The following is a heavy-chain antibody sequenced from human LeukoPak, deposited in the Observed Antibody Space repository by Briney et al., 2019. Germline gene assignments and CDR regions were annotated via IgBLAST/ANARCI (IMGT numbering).Heavy chain of an antibody. D-gene: IGHD3-22*01. J-gene: IGHJ4*02. CDR1: GFTFSSYW. Sequence: GGSLRLSCAASGFTFSSYWMSWVRQAPGKGLEWVANINQDGSEKFYVDSLKGRFTISRDNAKNSLYLQMDSLRAEDTAVYYCARWTHYDSSGYYWGFDYWGQGTLVTVSS. CDR3: ARWTHYDSSGYYWGFDY. CDR2: INQDGSEK. V-gene: IGHV3-7*01.